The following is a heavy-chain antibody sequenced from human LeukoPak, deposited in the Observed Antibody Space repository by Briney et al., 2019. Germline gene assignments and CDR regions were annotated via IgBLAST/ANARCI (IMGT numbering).Heavy chain of an antibody. CDR3: AREPPSSYYGMDV. J-gene: IGHJ6*02. CDR2: IYTSGST. D-gene: IGHD1-14*01. V-gene: IGHV4-4*07. CDR1: GSISGYY. Sequence: SETLSLTCIVSGSISGYYWSWIRQPPGKGLEWIGYIYTSGSTNYNPSLKSRVTMSVDTSKNQFSLKLSSVTAADTAVYYCAREPPSSYYGMDVWGQGTTVTVSS.